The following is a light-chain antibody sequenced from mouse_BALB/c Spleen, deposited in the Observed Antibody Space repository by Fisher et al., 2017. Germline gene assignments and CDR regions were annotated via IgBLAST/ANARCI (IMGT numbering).Light chain of an antibody. CDR1: SSVSY. Sequence: IVLTQTPAIMSASPGEKVTMTCSASSSVSYMYWYQQKPRSSPKPWIYLTSNLASGVPARFSGSGSGTSYSLTISSMEAEDAATYYCQQFTSSPWTFGGGTKLEIK. CDR3: QQFTSSPWT. V-gene: IGKV4-68*01. CDR2: LTS. J-gene: IGKJ1*01.